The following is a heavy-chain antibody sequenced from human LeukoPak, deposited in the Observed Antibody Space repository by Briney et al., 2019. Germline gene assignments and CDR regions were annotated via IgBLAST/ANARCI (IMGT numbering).Heavy chain of an antibody. V-gene: IGHV5-51*01. Sequence: GESLKISCKGSGYNFTTYWIGWVRQMPRKGLEWMGIIYPADSDTRYSPSFQGQVTISADKSIRTAYLQWSSLKASDTAIYYCASGGYSYGPFDYWGQGTLVTVSS. CDR2: IYPADSDT. CDR3: ASGGYSYGPFDY. D-gene: IGHD5-18*01. J-gene: IGHJ4*02. CDR1: GYNFTTYW.